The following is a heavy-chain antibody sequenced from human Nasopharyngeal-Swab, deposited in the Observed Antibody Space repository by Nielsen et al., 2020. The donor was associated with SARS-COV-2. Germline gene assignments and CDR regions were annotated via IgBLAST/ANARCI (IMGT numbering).Heavy chain of an antibody. J-gene: IGHJ6*03. CDR2: ISGPNGDT. CDR3: AREQLAPGYNYYYYMDV. Sequence: APVKVSCKASGYALTRYGINWVRQAPGQGLEWMGWISGPNGDTKYAQNFQGRVTMTADTSTSTAYMELRSLRSDDTAVYYCAREQLAPGYNYYYYMDVWGKGTTVTVSS. D-gene: IGHD3-10*01. CDR1: GYALTRYG. V-gene: IGHV1-18*04.